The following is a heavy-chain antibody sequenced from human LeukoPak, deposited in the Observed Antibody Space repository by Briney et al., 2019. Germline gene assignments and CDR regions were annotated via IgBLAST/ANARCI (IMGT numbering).Heavy chain of an antibody. J-gene: IGHJ6*04. CDR3: ARTYYDILTGYFYGMDV. CDR1: GGSISSSNW. CDR2: IYHSGST. D-gene: IGHD3-9*01. Sequence: PSETLSLTCAVSGGSISSSNWWSWVREPPGKGLGWIGEIYHSGSTNYNPSLKSRVTISVDKSKNQFSLKLSSVTAADTAVYYCARTYYDILTGYFYGMDVWGKGTTVTVSS. V-gene: IGHV4-4*02.